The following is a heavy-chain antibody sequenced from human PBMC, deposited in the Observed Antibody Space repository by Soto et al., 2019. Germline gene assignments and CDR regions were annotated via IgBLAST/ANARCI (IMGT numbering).Heavy chain of an antibody. D-gene: IGHD3-22*01. V-gene: IGHV3-30*18. Sequence: PGGSLRLSCAASGFSFSRHGIHWVRQAPGKGLEWVAVISYDGSNKYYADSVKGRFTISRDNSKNTLYLQMNSLRAEDTAVYYCAKEEDSSGYYGSDYYYGMDVWGQGTTVTVSS. CDR2: ISYDGSNK. CDR3: AKEEDSSGYYGSDYYYGMDV. CDR1: GFSFSRHG. J-gene: IGHJ6*02.